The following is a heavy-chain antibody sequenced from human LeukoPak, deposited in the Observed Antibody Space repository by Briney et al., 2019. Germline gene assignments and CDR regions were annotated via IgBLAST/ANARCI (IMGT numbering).Heavy chain of an antibody. D-gene: IGHD2-15*01. CDR2: ISGSGRTT. J-gene: IGHJ4*02. CDR1: GFTFSNHA. CDR3: VKDVVVKRYIDY. Sequence: TGGSLRLSCAASGFTFSNHAMSWVRQTPGKGLQWGSVISGSGRTTEYADSVKGRFTISRDNSKNTLSLQMNSLRVEDTAIYYCVKDVVVKRYIDYWGQGTLVTVSS. V-gene: IGHV3-23*01.